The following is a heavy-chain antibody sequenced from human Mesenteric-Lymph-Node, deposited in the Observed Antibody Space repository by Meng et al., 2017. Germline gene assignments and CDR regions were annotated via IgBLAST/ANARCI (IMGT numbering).Heavy chain of an antibody. CDR1: GSAMSSTNW. J-gene: IGHJ4*02. CDR2: IYHSGST. CDR3: ARADKVRFDY. Sequence: PSHESGRVLAKPSGALSSTAADTGSAMSSTNWWSWVRQPPGKGLEWIGEIYHSGSTNYNPLLKNRVSISVDKSKNQFSLKLSSVTAADTAGYYCARADKVRFDYWGQGTLVTVSS. V-gene: IGHV4-4*02.